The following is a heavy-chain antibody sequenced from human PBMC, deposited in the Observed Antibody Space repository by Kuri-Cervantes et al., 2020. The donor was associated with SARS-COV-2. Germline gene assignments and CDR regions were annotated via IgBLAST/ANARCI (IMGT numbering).Heavy chain of an antibody. D-gene: IGHD6-6*01. J-gene: IGHJ4*02. CDR3: ARDDTTSIAACFDY. CDR2: IYHSGST. CDR1: GYSISSGYY. Sequence: GSLRLSCAVSGYSISSGYYWGWIRQPPGKGLEWIESIYHSGSTYYNQSLKSRVTISVDTSKNQFSLKLSSVTAADTAVYYCARDDTTSIAACFDYWGQGTLVTVSS. V-gene: IGHV4-38-2*02.